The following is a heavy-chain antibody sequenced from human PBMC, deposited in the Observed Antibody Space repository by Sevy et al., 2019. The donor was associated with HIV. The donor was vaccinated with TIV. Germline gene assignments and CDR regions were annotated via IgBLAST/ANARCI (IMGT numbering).Heavy chain of an antibody. Sequence: ASVKVSCKASGYTFTSYGISWVRQAPGQGLEWMGWISAYNGNTNYAQKLQGRVTMTTDTSTSTAYMELRSLSSDDTAVYYWARLRGGFGELLLELYGMDVWGQGTTVTVSS. V-gene: IGHV1-18*01. CDR1: GYTFTSYG. CDR3: ARLRGGFGELLLELYGMDV. J-gene: IGHJ6*02. D-gene: IGHD3-10*01. CDR2: ISAYNGNT.